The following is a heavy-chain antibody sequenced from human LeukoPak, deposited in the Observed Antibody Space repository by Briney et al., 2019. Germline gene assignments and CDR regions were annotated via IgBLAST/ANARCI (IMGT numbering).Heavy chain of an antibody. Sequence: ASVKVSCKASGYTFTTYTMHWVRQAPGQSLEWMGWINAGNGNTKYSQEFQGRVTITRDTSASTAYMELSSLRSDDTAVYYCAIVVVRNAFDIWGQGTMVTVSS. V-gene: IGHV1-3*01. CDR1: GYTFTTYT. CDR3: AIVVVRNAFDI. J-gene: IGHJ3*02. D-gene: IGHD3-22*01. CDR2: INAGNGNT.